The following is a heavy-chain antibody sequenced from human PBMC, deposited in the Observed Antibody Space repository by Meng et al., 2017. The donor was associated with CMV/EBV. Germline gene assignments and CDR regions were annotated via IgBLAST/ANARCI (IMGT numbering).Heavy chain of an antibody. CDR2: IYTSGST. D-gene: IGHD4-17*01. Sequence: QVQLQASGPGLVKPSETLSLPCTVSGGSLSSYYWRWIRQPAGKGLESIGRIYTSGSTKYNPTLKSRVTMSVDTSKNQFSLKLSSVTAADTAVYYCARGPEVDYGDYVGLDYWGQGTLVAVSS. V-gene: IGHV4-4*07. CDR3: ARGPEVDYGDYVGLDY. CDR1: GGSLSSYY. J-gene: IGHJ4*02.